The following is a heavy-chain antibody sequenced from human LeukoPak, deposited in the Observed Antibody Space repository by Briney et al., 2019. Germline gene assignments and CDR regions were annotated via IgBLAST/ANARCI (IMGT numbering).Heavy chain of an antibody. V-gene: IGHV1-2*02. CDR2: INPNSGGT. CDR1: GYTFTGYY. D-gene: IGHD3-9*01. J-gene: IGHJ6*03. CDR3: ARGRYLTYYYYYYMDV. Sequence: EASVKVSCKASGYTFTGYYMHWVRQAPGQGLEWMGWINPNSGGTNYAQKFQGRVTMTRDTSISTAYMELSRLRSDDTAVYYCARGRYLTYYYYYYMDVWGKGTTVTVSS.